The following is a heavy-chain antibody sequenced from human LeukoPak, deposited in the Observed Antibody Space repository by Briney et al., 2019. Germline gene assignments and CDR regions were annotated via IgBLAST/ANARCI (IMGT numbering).Heavy chain of an antibody. Sequence: PGXSLKISCKGSGYSFTSYWIGWVRQMPGKGLEGMGIIYPGDSDTRYSPSFQGQVTISADKSISTAYLQWSSLKASDTAMYYCAMTTMVRGVLYFDYWGQGTLVTVSS. D-gene: IGHD3-10*01. V-gene: IGHV5-51*01. CDR1: GYSFTSYW. J-gene: IGHJ4*02. CDR3: AMTTMVRGVLYFDY. CDR2: IYPGDSDT.